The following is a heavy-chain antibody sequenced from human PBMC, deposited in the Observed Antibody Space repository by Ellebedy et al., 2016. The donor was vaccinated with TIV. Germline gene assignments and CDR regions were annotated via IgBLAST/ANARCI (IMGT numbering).Heavy chain of an antibody. D-gene: IGHD3-10*01. J-gene: IGHJ4*02. CDR2: INAGNGNT. CDR1: GYTFTSYA. CDR3: ARDYVEMRRWGVRYGSGSPFDY. V-gene: IGHV1-3*01. Sequence: ASVKVSXXASGYTFTSYAMHWVRQAPGQRLEWMGWINAGNGNTKYSQKFQGRVTITRDTSASTAYMELSSLRSEDTAVYYCARDYVEMRRWGVRYGSGSPFDYWGQGTLVTVSS.